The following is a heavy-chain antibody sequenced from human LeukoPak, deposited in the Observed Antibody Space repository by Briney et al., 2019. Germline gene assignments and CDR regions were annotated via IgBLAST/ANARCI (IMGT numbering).Heavy chain of an antibody. Sequence: ASVKVSCKASGYTFTGYYMHWVRQAPGQGLEWMGWINPNSGGTNYAQKFQGRVTMTRDTSISTAYMELSRLRSDDTAVYYCARDTPHYYVDDAFDIWGQGTMVTASS. CDR1: GYTFTGYY. CDR2: INPNSGGT. J-gene: IGHJ3*02. D-gene: IGHD3-10*02. V-gene: IGHV1-2*02. CDR3: ARDTPHYYVDDAFDI.